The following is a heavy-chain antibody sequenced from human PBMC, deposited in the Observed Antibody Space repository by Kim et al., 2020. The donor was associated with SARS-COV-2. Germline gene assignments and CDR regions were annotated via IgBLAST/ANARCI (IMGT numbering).Heavy chain of an antibody. Sequence: SETLSLTCTVSGGSISSYYWSWIRQPPGKGLEWIGYIYYSGSTNYNPSLKSRVTISVDTSKNQFSLKLSSVTAADTAVYYCARQVNYYDSSGYYPVDTADYWYFDLWGRGTLVTVSS. CDR3: ARQVNYYDSSGYYPVDTADYWYFDL. J-gene: IGHJ2*01. CDR1: GGSISSYY. CDR2: IYYSGST. D-gene: IGHD3-22*01. V-gene: IGHV4-59*08.